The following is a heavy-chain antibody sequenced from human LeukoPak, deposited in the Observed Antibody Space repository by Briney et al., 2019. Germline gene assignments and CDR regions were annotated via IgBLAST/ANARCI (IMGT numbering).Heavy chain of an antibody. CDR3: AFPVREPDY. Sequence: GGSLRLSCTASGVTFSDYYMSWIRQAPGKGLEWVSFISGGGTTTYAVSVKGRFTISRDNAKSSLYLQMNSLTTEDTAVYYCAFPVREPDYWGQGALVTVSS. CDR1: GVTFSDYY. V-gene: IGHV3-11*04. CDR2: ISGGGTTT. J-gene: IGHJ4*02. D-gene: IGHD3-10*01.